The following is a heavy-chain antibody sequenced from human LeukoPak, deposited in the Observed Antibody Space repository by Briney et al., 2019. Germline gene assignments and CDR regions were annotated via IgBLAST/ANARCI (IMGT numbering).Heavy chain of an antibody. CDR1: GYTFSSYG. CDR3: GRSSYGYYFYMDV. CDR2: MSRNSDSE. D-gene: IGHD3-16*01. J-gene: IGHJ6*03. Sequence: PGGSLRLSCAGTGYTFSSYGMNWVRQAPGKGLEWVSSMSRNSDSEKYADSVRGRFTISRDNAKNSLHLQMTSLRAEDTAVFYCGRSSYGYYFYMDVGGKGTTVTVSS. V-gene: IGHV3-48*01.